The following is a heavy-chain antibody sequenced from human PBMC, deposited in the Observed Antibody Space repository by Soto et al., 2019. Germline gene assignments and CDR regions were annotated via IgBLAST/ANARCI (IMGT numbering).Heavy chain of an antibody. V-gene: IGHV3-23*01. Sequence: DVELLESGGGLGQPGGSLRLSCAASGFTFSSYAMSWVRQAPGKGLEWVAAISASGGSTNYADSVKGRFAISRDNSKDTMYLRMNSLRVEDTAVYYCAKDRGIYYGSGSYYIWGRGTLVTVSS. CDR3: AKDRGIYYGSGSYYI. D-gene: IGHD3-10*01. CDR1: GFTFSSYA. CDR2: ISASGGST. J-gene: IGHJ3*02.